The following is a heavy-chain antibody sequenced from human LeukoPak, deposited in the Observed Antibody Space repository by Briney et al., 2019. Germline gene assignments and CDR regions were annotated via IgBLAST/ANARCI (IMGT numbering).Heavy chain of an antibody. CDR1: GFTFGSYW. J-gene: IGHJ4*02. CDR2: IKEDGITK. V-gene: IGHV3-7*01. D-gene: IGHD5-24*01. CDR3: ARDGGRRDDY. Sequence: PGGSLKLSCAASGFTFGSYWMTWVRQAPGKGLEWVANIKEDGITKYYVDSVKGRFTISRDNAKNSLYLQMNSLRAEDTAVYYCARDGGRRDDYWGQGTLVTVSS.